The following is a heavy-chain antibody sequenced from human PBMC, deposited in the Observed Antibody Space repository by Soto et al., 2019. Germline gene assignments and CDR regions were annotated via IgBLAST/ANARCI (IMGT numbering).Heavy chain of an antibody. CDR2: IKSKADGGTI. CDR3: NTGGVLP. V-gene: IGHV3-15*01. CDR1: GINLSDAW. Sequence: AGGSLRLSCAGSGINLSDAWMNWVRQAPGKGLEWVGRIKSKADGGTIDYTASVKGRFTISRDDSKNTLYLQMNSLNTEDTAMYYCNTGGVLPWGQGTLVTVSS. J-gene: IGHJ5*02.